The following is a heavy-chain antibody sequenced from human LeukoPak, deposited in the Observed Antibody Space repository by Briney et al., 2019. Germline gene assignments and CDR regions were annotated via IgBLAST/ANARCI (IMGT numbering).Heavy chain of an antibody. J-gene: IGHJ5*02. Sequence: PSETLSLTCTVSGGSISSSSHYWVWIRQPPGKGLECIGSMFHGGGTYYNPSLKSRVTISVDTSKNQFSLKLSSVTAADTAVYYCARAFSSGYWLDPWGQGTLVTVSS. CDR2: MFHGGGT. CDR3: ARAFSSGYWLDP. V-gene: IGHV4-39*01. D-gene: IGHD3-22*01. CDR1: GGSISSSSHY.